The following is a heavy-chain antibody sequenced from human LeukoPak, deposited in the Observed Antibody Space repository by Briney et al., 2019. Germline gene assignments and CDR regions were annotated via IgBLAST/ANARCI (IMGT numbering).Heavy chain of an antibody. CDR1: GFTFSTYN. V-gene: IGHV3-21*01. J-gene: IGHJ4*02. CDR2: ITSSGSYI. Sequence: PGGSLRLSCVASGFTFSTYNMNWVRQAPGRGLEWVSFITSSGSYIYYADSVKGRFTISRDNAKNSLYLQMNSLRAEDTAVYYCVRESKYWGQGTLVTVSS. CDR3: VRESKY. D-gene: IGHD4-11*01.